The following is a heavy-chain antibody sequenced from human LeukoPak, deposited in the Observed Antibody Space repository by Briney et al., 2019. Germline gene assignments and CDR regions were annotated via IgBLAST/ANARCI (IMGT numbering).Heavy chain of an antibody. CDR3: ARDNSVGDNAWWFDP. V-gene: IGHV1-46*01. D-gene: IGHD1-26*01. CDR1: GYTLTELS. CDR2: INPTGGST. Sequence: GASVKVSCKVSGYTLTELSMHWVRQAPGQGLEWMGLINPTGGSTGYARKFQGRVTMTRDMSTSTDYMELSSLRSEDTAIYYCARDNSVGDNAWWFDPWGQGTLVTVSS. J-gene: IGHJ5*02.